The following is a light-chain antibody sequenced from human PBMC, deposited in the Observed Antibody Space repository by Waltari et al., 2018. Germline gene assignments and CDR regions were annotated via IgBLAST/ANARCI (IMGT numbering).Light chain of an antibody. V-gene: IGLV1-47*01. CDR1: SSNIGSNY. J-gene: IGLJ2*01. CDR3: AAWDDSLSVVV. CDR2: RNN. Sequence: QSVLTQPPSASGTPGQRVTISCSGSSSNIGSNYVYWCQQLPGTAPILLIYRNNPRPAGVPDRFSGSMSGTSASLAISGLRSEDEADYYCAAWDDSLSVVVFGGGTKLTVL.